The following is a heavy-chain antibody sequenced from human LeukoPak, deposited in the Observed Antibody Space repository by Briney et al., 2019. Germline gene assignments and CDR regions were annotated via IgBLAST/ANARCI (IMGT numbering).Heavy chain of an antibody. Sequence: ASVKVSCKASGYTFTSYGISWVRQPPGQGLEWVGWISAYNGNTNYAQKLQGRVTMTTDTSTSTAYMELRSLRSDDTAVYYCARVGATDSSQTRGYYYYYMDVWGKGTTVTVSS. CDR2: ISAYNGNT. CDR1: GYTFTSYG. J-gene: IGHJ6*03. D-gene: IGHD6-13*01. V-gene: IGHV1-18*01. CDR3: ARVGATDSSQTRGYYYYYMDV.